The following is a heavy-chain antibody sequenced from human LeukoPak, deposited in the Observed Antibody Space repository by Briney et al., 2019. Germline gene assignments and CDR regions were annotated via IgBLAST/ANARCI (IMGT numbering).Heavy chain of an antibody. Sequence: SETLSLTCTVSGGSISSGSYYWSWIRQPAGKGLEWIGRIYTSGSTNYNPSLKSRVTISVDTSKNQFSLKLSSVPAADTAGYYCARHRGVILDYWGQGTLVTVSS. CDR2: IYTSGST. D-gene: IGHD3-16*02. V-gene: IGHV4-61*02. J-gene: IGHJ4*02. CDR3: ARHRGVILDY. CDR1: GGSISSGSYY.